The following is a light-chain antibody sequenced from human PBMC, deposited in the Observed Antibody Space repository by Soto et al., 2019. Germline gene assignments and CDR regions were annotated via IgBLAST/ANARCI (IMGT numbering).Light chain of an antibody. CDR3: QQYGSSGT. CDR1: QSVSNNY. Sequence: EIVLMQSPGTLSLSPGERATLSCRASQSVSNNYLAWYQQKPGQAPRLLIYGASNRATGIPDRFSGSGSGTDFTLTISRLEPEDFAVCYCQQYGSSGTFGQGTKVEIK. J-gene: IGKJ1*01. CDR2: GAS. V-gene: IGKV3-20*01.